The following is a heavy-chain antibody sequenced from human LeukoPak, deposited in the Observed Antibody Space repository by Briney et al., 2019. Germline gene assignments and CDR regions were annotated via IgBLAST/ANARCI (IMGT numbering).Heavy chain of an antibody. V-gene: IGHV4-59*08. CDR3: ARHIDGTTRDH. CDR2: ITYSGYT. Sequence: SETLSLTCTESFGSISNYYWSWIRRPPGKELEWIGYITYSGYTDSHPSLKTRVTMSIDTSGTQLTLKLSSVTAADTAVYYCARHIDGTTRDHWGQGTLVTVSS. J-gene: IGHJ4*02. D-gene: IGHD1-1*01. CDR1: FGSISNYY.